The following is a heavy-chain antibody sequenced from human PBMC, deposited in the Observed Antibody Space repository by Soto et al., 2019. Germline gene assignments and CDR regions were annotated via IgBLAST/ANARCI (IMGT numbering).Heavy chain of an antibody. CDR3: ARHVVGVSAATRNFDY. CDR2: IYYSGST. D-gene: IGHD2-15*01. J-gene: IGHJ4*02. Sequence: SETLSLTCTVSGGSISSYYWSWIRQPPGKGLEWIGYIYYSGSTNYNPSLKSRVTISVDTSKNQFSLKLSSVTAADTAVYYCARHVVGVSAATRNFDYWGQGTLVTVSS. CDR1: GGSISSYY. V-gene: IGHV4-59*08.